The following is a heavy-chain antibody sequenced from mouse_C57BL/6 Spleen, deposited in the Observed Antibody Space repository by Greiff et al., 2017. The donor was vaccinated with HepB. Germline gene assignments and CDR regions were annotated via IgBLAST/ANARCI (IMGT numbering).Heavy chain of an antibody. Sequence: QVQLQQSGAELVRPGTSVKVSCKASGYAFTNYLIEWVKQRPGQGLEWIGVINPGSGGTNYNEKFKGKATLTAAKSSSTAYMQLSSLTSEDSAVYFCARSDHFDYWGQGTTLTVSS. J-gene: IGHJ2*01. CDR2: INPGSGGT. V-gene: IGHV1-54*01. CDR1: GYAFTNYL. CDR3: ARSDHFDY.